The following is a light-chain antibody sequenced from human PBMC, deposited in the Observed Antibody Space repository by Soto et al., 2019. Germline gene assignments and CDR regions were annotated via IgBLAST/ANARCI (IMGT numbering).Light chain of an antibody. CDR1: QSVSSY. Sequence: EIVLTQSRATLSLSPGERATLSCRASQSVSSYLAWYQQKPGQAPRLLIYDASNRATGIPARFSGSGSGTDFTLTISSLEPEEFAVYYCQQRSNWPPITFGQGTRMEIK. V-gene: IGKV3-11*01. CDR2: DAS. CDR3: QQRSNWPPIT. J-gene: IGKJ5*01.